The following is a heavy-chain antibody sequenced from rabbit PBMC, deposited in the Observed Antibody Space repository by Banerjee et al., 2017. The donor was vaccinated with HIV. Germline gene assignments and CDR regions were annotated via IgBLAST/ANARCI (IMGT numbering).Heavy chain of an antibody. D-gene: IGHD4-1*01. Sequence: VRQAPGKGLEWIGCIATGSSGNTYYATWAQGRITVSRASWTTVTLQMTSLTGADTATYFCARDLDDVIGWNFGWWGPGTLVTVS. CDR3: ARDLDDVIGWNFGW. J-gene: IGHJ6*01. V-gene: IGHV1S40*01. CDR2: IATGSSGNT.